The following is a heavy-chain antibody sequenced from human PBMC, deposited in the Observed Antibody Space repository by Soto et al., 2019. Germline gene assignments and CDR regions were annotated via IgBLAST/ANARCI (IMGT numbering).Heavy chain of an antibody. D-gene: IGHD3-22*01. V-gene: IGHV3-64D*06. CDR3: VKDPRGMIVPTNWFDP. J-gene: IGHJ5*02. CDR1: GFTFSSYA. CDR2: ISSNGGST. Sequence: EVQLVESGGGLVQPGGSLRLSCSASGFTFSSYAMHWVRQAPGKGLEYVSAISSNGGSTYYADSVKGRFTISRDNSKNTLYLQMSSLRAEDTAVYYCVKDPRGMIVPTNWFDPWGQGTLVTVSS.